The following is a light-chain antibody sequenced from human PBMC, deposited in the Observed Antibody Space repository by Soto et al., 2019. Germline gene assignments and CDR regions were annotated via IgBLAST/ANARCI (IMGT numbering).Light chain of an antibody. CDR1: QSISSW. V-gene: IGKV1-5*01. J-gene: IGKJ1*01. Sequence: DIQMTQSPSTLSASVGDRVTITCRASQSISSWLAWYQQKPGKAPELLIFDASNLKSGVSSRFSGSGSGTEFTLTISRLQPDDVATYYCLQYSSHSWTFGQGIKVDIK. CDR2: DAS. CDR3: LQYSSHSWT.